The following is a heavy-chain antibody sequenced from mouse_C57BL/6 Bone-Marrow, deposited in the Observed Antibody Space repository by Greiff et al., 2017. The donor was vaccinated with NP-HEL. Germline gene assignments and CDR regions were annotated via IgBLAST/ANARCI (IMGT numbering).Heavy chain of an antibody. CDR1: GYTFTDYE. CDR3: IEDYAGGAIRYIDD. D-gene: IGHD2-4*01. CDR2: IVPETGGT. J-gene: IGHJ1*03. Sequence: QVQLQQSGAELVRPGASVTLSCKASGYTFTDYEMHWVKQTPGHGLEWIGAIVPETGGTAYNKKFKGKAILTADKSSSTAYMELRSLRAKVTAVYSGIEDYAGGAIRYIDDWGTGTTVTVSS. V-gene: IGHV1-15*01.